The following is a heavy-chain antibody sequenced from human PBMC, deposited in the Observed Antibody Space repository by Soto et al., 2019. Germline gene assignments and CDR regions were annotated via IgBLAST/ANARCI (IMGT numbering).Heavy chain of an antibody. J-gene: IGHJ6*03. Sequence: EVQVLESGGGSVQPGGSLRLSCAASGFTFSNFAMGWVRHAPGKGLEWVSEITGSTGSTYYADSVRGRFFISRDNSKNTLHLQMNSLRVEDTAVYYSVMDTSSSTYYMDVWGKGTSVTVSS. V-gene: IGHV3-23*01. D-gene: IGHD6-13*01. CDR3: VMDTSSSTYYMDV. CDR1: GFTFSNFA. CDR2: ITGSTGST.